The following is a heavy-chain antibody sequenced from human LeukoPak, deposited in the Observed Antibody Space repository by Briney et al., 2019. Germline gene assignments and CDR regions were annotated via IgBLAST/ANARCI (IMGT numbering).Heavy chain of an antibody. CDR3: AKESLTGKLQLDY. V-gene: IGHV3-30*02. J-gene: IGHJ4*02. CDR2: IRYDGSNK. D-gene: IGHD7-27*01. CDR1: GFTFSSYG. Sequence: GGSLRLSCAASGFTFSSYGMHWVRQAPGKGLEWVAFIRYDGSNKYYADSVRGRFTISRDNSKNTLYLQMNSLRAEDTAVYYCAKESLTGKLQLDYWGQGTLVTVSS.